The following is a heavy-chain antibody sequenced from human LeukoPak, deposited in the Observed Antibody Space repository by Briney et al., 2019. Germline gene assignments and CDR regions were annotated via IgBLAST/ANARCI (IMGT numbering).Heavy chain of an antibody. V-gene: IGHV1-18*01. Sequence: ASVKVSCKASGYTFTSYGISWVRQAPGQGLEWMGWISAYNGNTNYAQKLQGRVTMTTDTSTSTAYMELRSLRSDDTAVYYCARAEDCSSTSCYDEGFDPWGQGTLVTVSS. CDR3: ARAEDCSSTSCYDEGFDP. CDR2: ISAYNGNT. J-gene: IGHJ5*02. D-gene: IGHD2-2*01. CDR1: GYTFTSYG.